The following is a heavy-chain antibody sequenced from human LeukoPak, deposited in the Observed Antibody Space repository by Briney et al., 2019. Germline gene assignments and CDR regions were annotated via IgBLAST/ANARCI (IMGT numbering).Heavy chain of an antibody. CDR2: IYYTGNT. Sequence: SETLSLTCGVSGGSISSSSCFWGWIRQPPGKGLEWIASIYYTGNTYYNASLTSRVTISLDTSKNQFSLKLTSVTAADTAVYYCAKGPGNSDISTGWFDPWGQGTLVTVSS. V-gene: IGHV4-39*07. J-gene: IGHJ5*02. CDR1: GGSISSSSCF. CDR3: AKGPGNSDISTGWFDP. D-gene: IGHD3-9*01.